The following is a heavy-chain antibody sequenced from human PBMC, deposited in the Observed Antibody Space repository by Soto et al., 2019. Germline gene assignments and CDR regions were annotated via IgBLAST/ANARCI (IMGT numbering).Heavy chain of an antibody. Sequence: GGSLRLSCAASGFTFSSYAMHWVRQAPGKGLEWVAVISYDGSNKYYADSVKGRFTISRDNSKNTLYLQMNSLRAEDTAVYYCARDFYYYDSSGYYRESNWFDPWGQGTLVTVSS. CDR3: ARDFYYYDSSGYYRESNWFDP. D-gene: IGHD3-22*01. J-gene: IGHJ5*02. CDR2: ISYDGSNK. CDR1: GFTFSSYA. V-gene: IGHV3-30-3*01.